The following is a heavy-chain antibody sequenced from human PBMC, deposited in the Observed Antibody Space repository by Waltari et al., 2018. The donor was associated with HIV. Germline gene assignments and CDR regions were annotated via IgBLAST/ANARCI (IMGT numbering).Heavy chain of an antibody. CDR2: ISGSGGSK. CDR1: GFTFSSYA. J-gene: IGHJ5*02. Sequence: EVQLLESGGGLVQPGGSLRLSCAASGFTFSSYAINWVRQVPGKGLEWVSAISGSGGSKDYADSVKGRLTISRDNSKNTVYLQMNSLRAEDTAVYYCAKDLWGWGSWGQGTLVTVSS. V-gene: IGHV3-23*01. CDR3: AKDLWGWGS. D-gene: IGHD3-16*01.